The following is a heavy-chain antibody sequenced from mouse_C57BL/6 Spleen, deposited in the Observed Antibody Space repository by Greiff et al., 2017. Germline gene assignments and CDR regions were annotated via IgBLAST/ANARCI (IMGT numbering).Heavy chain of an antibody. D-gene: IGHD2-3*01. J-gene: IGHJ3*01. CDR2: IYPSDSDT. CDR3: ARETYRGDGYYGGPWFAY. Sequence: QVQLQQPGAELVRPGSSVKLSCKASGYTFTSYWMDWVKQRPGQGLEWIGNIYPSDSDTHYNQKFKDKATLTVDKSSSTAYMQLSSLTSEDSAVYYCARETYRGDGYYGGPWFAYWGQGTLVTVSA. V-gene: IGHV1-61*01. CDR1: GYTFTSYW.